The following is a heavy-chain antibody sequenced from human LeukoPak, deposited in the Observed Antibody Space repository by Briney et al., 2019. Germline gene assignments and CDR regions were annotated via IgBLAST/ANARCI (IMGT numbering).Heavy chain of an antibody. Sequence: GGSLRLSCVASGFIFNNYAMNWVRQAPGKGLEWVSGISGLGGSAYYAASVKGRFIISRDNSGNTLFFQLTNLRVEDTAVYYCARRGGSSWSSFDYWGHGTLVTVSS. CDR1: GFIFNNYA. CDR2: ISGLGGSA. D-gene: IGHD6-13*01. V-gene: IGHV3-23*01. J-gene: IGHJ4*01. CDR3: ARRGGSSWSSFDY.